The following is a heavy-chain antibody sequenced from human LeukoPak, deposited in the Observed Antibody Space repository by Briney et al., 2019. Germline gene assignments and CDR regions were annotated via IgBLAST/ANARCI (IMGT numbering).Heavy chain of an antibody. D-gene: IGHD3-22*01. Sequence: SETLSLTCTVSGGSISSHYWSWIRQPPGKGLEWIGEINHSGSTNYNPSLKSRVTISVDTSKNQFSLKLSSVTAADTAVYYCARGLVVITNPYYFDYWGQGTLVTVSS. CDR3: ARGLVVITNPYYFDY. J-gene: IGHJ4*02. CDR1: GGSISSHY. CDR2: INHSGST. V-gene: IGHV4-34*01.